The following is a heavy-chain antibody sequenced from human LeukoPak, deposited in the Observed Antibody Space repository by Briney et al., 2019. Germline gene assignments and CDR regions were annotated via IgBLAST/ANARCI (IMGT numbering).Heavy chain of an antibody. J-gene: IGHJ4*02. V-gene: IGHV3-48*04. CDR2: ISSSGSTI. D-gene: IGHD6-13*01. Sequence: GGSLRLSCAASGFTFSSYAMSWVRQAPGKGLEWVSSISSSGSTIYYADSVKGRFTISRDNAKNSLYLQMNSLRAEDTAVYYCARVVGGSSWTRYLDYWGQGTLVTVSS. CDR3: ARVVGGSSWTRYLDY. CDR1: GFTFSSYA.